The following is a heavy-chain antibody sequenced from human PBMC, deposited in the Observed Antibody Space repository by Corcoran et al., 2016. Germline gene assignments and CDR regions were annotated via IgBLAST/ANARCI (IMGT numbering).Heavy chain of an antibody. J-gene: IGHJ4*02. CDR3: ARVGLTILRIDY. D-gene: IGHD3-10*01. CDR1: GGSFSGYY. Sequence: QVQLQQWGAGLLKPSETLSLTCAVYGGSFSGYYWSWIRQPPGKGLEWIGEINHSGRDNYNPSLKSRVTISVDTSKNQFSLRLSSVTAADTAVYYCARVGLTILRIDYWGQGTLVTVSS. V-gene: IGHV4-34*02. CDR2: INHSGRD.